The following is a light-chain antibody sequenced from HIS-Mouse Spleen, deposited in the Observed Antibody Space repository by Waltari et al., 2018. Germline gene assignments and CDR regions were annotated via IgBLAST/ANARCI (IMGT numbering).Light chain of an antibody. CDR3: QQYDNPMYT. V-gene: IGKV1-33*01. J-gene: IGKJ2*01. Sequence: DIQMTQSPSSLSASVGDRLTITCQASQDISNYLNWYQQKPGKAPKLLIYDASNLETGVPSRFSGSGSGTDFTFTISSLQPEDIATYYCQQYDNPMYTFGQGTKLEIK. CDR2: DAS. CDR1: QDISNY.